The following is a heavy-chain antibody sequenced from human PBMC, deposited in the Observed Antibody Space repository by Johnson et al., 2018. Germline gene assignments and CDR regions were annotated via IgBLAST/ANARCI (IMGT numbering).Heavy chain of an antibody. Sequence: VQLVESGGGLGQPGGSLRLSCAASGFTFSNYWMNWVRQAPGKGLEWVASIRPDGGETFYADSVKGRFIISRDNAKNALYLQMNSLRAEDSAVFYCARVSCELLHKYYYYHGMDVWGQGTAVTVSS. J-gene: IGHJ6*02. CDR2: IRPDGGET. CDR3: ARVSCELLHKYYYYHGMDV. CDR1: GFTFSNYW. V-gene: IGHV3-7*01. D-gene: IGHD3-16*01.